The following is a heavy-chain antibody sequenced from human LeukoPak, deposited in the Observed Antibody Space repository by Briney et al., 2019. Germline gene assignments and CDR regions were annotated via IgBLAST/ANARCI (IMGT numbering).Heavy chain of an antibody. D-gene: IGHD3-9*01. J-gene: IGHJ4*02. CDR1: GFTFSSYG. Sequence: PGRSLRLSCAASGFTFSSYGMHWVRQAPGKGLEWVSAISGSGGSTYYADSVKGRFTISRDNSKNTLYLQMNSLRAEDTAVYYCAKTFRGYYDILTGFGHWGQGTLVTVSS. CDR3: AKTFRGYYDILTGFGH. CDR2: ISGSGGST. V-gene: IGHV3-23*01.